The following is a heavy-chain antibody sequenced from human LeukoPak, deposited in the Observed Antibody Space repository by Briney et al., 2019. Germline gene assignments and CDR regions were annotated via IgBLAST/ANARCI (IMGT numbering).Heavy chain of an antibody. J-gene: IGHJ6*02. CDR3: ATTAAAGPYHYYYGMDV. CDR1: GFTFSGYG. Sequence: GGSLRLSCAASGFTFSGYGMHWVRQAPGKGLEWVSVISYDGSTKYYADSVQGRFTISRDNSKNILYLQMNSLRAEDTAVYYCATTAAAGPYHYYYGMDVWGQGTTVTVSS. D-gene: IGHD6-13*01. V-gene: IGHV3-30*03. CDR2: ISYDGSTK.